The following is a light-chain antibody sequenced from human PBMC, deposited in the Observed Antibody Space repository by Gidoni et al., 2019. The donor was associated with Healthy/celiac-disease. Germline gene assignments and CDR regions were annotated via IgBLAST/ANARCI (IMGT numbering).Light chain of an antibody. V-gene: IGKV1-5*03. CDR2: KAS. Sequence: DIQMTQSPSTLSASVGDRVTITCRASQSISSWLAWDQQKPGKAPKLLIYKASSLESGVPSRFSGSGSWTEFTLTISSLQHDDFANYYCQQYNSYLFTFGPGTKVDIK. CDR1: QSISSW. J-gene: IGKJ3*01. CDR3: QQYNSYLFT.